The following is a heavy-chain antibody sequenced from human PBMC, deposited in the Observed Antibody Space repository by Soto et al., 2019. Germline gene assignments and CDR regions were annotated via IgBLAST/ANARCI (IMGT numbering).Heavy chain of an antibody. CDR1: GFTFDDYA. J-gene: IGHJ4*02. V-gene: IGHV3-9*01. CDR2: ISWNSGRI. CDR3: ARGLGGYDPGRLDS. D-gene: IGHD5-12*01. Sequence: EVHLVESGGGLVPPGRSLTLSCAASGFTFDDYAMHWVRQRPGKGLEAVSGISWNSGRIEYADPVKGRFTISRDNAKNSLYLQMNSLRAEDTAFYYCARGLGGYDPGRLDSWGQGTLVTVSS.